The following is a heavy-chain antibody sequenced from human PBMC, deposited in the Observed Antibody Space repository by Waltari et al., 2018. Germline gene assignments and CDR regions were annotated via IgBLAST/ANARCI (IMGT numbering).Heavy chain of an antibody. V-gene: IGHV4-38-2*01. CDR2: LIHSGST. CDR3: VRVSNQWYFDL. D-gene: IGHD3-3*02. CDR1: GYFISSGYY. Sequence: QVQLQESGPGLVKASETLSLTCGVSGYFISSGYYWGWIRRPPGKGLEWIGSLIHSGSTYYNPSLKSRVTISVDTSKNQFTLNLNSVTAADTAVYYCVRVSNQWYFDLWGRGTLVSVSS. J-gene: IGHJ2*01.